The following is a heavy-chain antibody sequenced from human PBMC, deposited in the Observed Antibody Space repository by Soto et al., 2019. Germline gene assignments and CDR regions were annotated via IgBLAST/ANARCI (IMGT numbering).Heavy chain of an antibody. CDR1: GFTFSNAW. V-gene: IGHV3-15*01. CDR2: IKSKTDGGTT. D-gene: IGHD5-12*01. CDR3: TTVEFNIVATKGNDYFDY. J-gene: IGHJ4*02. Sequence: PGGSLRLSCAASGFTFSNAWMSWVRQAPGKGLEWVGRIKSKTDGGTTDYAAPVKGRFTISRDDSKNTLYLQMNSLKTEDTAVYYCTTVEFNIVATKGNDYFDYWGQGTLVTVSS.